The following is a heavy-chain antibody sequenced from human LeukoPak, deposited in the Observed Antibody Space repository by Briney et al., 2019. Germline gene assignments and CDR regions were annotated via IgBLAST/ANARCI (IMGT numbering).Heavy chain of an antibody. CDR2: IVPILGIA. CDR3: ARVPNRILEPGKWFDP. J-gene: IGHJ5*02. D-gene: IGHD3-3*01. Sequence: GASVKVSCKASGGTFSSYTISWVRQAPGQGLEWMGRIVPILGIANYAQKFQGRVTITADKSTSTAYMELSSLRSEDTAVYYCARVPNRILEPGKWFDPWGQGTLVTVSS. CDR1: GGTFSSYT. V-gene: IGHV1-69*02.